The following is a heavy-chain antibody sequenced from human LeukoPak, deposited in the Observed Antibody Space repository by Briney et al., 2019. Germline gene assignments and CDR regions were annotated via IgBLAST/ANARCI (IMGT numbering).Heavy chain of an antibody. CDR3: ARGYCSSTACPPCDY. CDR2: ISGSGGST. J-gene: IGHJ4*02. D-gene: IGHD2-2*01. Sequence: GGSLRLSCAASGFTFSDYYMSWIRQAPGKGLEWVSAISGSGGSTYYADSVKGRFTLSRDNSKDTLYLQMDSLRAEDTAVYSCARGYCSSTACPPCDYWGQGTLVTVSS. V-gene: IGHV3-23*01. CDR1: GFTFSDYY.